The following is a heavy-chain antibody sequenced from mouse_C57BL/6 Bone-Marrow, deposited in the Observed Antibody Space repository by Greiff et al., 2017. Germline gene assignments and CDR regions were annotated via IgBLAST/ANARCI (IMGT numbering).Heavy chain of an antibody. D-gene: IGHD1-1*01. CDR2: ISPGDGDT. J-gene: IGHJ1*03. Sequence: QVQLKQSGAELVKPGASVQISCKASGYAFSSYWMNWVKQRPGKGLEWIGQISPGDGDTNYNGQFKGKATLTADKSSSTAYMQLSSLTSEDSAVYFCARRSTTVVDWYFDVWGTGTTVTFSA. V-gene: IGHV1-80*01. CDR1: GYAFSSYW. CDR3: ARRSTTVVDWYFDV.